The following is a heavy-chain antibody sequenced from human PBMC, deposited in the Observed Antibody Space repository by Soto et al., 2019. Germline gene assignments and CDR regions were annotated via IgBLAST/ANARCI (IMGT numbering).Heavy chain of an antibody. V-gene: IGHV4-31*03. CDR1: GASINSPAYF. CDR3: ASVDTATPRRIDY. CDR2: IYYSGGT. J-gene: IGHJ4*02. Sequence: QVQLRESGPGLVKPSQTLSLTCSVSGASINSPAYFWSWIRQHPGKGLQWIGYIYYSGGTYYKPSLKGRVTVSLDTSKHQFSLKMTSVTAADTAVYYCASVDTATPRRIDYWGQGTLVTVSS. D-gene: IGHD5-18*01.